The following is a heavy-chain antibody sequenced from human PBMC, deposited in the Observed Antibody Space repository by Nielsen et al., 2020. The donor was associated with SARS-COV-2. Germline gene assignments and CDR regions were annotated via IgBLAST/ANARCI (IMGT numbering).Heavy chain of an antibody. J-gene: IGHJ1*01. V-gene: IGHV3-23*01. Sequence: GESLKISCAASGFTFRSYEMNWVRQAPGKGLEWVSAISGSDDSTYYTDSVKGRFTISRDNSKNTVYLQMNSLRAEDTAVYYCAKGAVDAEYFQHWGQGTLVTVSS. CDR2: ISGSDDST. CDR3: AKGAVDAEYFQH. CDR1: GFTFRSYE. D-gene: IGHD2-21*01.